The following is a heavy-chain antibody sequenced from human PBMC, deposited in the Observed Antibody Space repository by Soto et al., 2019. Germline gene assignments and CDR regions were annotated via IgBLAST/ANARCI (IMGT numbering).Heavy chain of an antibody. CDR3: ARDEGYGDSTELGYYYCMDV. CDR1: GGTFSSYA. D-gene: IGHD4-17*01. CDR2: IIPIFGTA. Sequence: SVKVSCKASGGTFSSYAISWVRQAPGPGLEWMGGIIPIFGTANYAQKFQGRVPITADESTSTAYMELSSLRSEDTAVYYCARDEGYGDSTELGYYYCMDVWGQGTTVTVSS. V-gene: IGHV1-69*13. J-gene: IGHJ6*02.